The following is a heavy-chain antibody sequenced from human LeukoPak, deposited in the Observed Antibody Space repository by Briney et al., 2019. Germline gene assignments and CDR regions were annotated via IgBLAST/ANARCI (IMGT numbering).Heavy chain of an antibody. CDR1: GFAFSGFA. V-gene: IGHV3-23*01. D-gene: IGHD4-17*01. Sequence: GGSLRLSCSASGFAFSGFAMGWVRQAPGKGLEWVSSISGSGGNTYYADSVEGRFTVSRDDSKDTLYLQMNSLRAEDTALYYCARGRGGDYVPSRFDYWGQGTLVTVSS. J-gene: IGHJ4*02. CDR2: ISGSGGNT. CDR3: ARGRGGDYVPSRFDY.